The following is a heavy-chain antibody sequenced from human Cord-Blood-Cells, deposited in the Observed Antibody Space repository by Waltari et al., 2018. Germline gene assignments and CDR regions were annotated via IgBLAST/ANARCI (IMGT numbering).Heavy chain of an antibody. CDR1: GGTFSRYA. V-gene: IGHV1-69*01. CDR2: IIPIFGTA. D-gene: IGHD3-10*01. Sequence: QVQLVQSGAEVKKPGSSVKVSCKASGGTFSRYAISWVRQAPGRGLEWMGGIIPIFGTANYAQKFQGRVTITADESTSTAYMELSSLRSEDTAVYYCARDEVRYYGSAYYYYGMDVWGQGTTVTVSS. CDR3: ARDEVRYYGSAYYYYGMDV. J-gene: IGHJ6*02.